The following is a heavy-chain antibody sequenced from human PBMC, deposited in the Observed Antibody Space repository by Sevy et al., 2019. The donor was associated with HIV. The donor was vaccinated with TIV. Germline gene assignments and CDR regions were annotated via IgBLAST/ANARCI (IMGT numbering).Heavy chain of an antibody. CDR1: GFMFSSYA. D-gene: IGHD3-3*01. V-gene: IGHV3-64D*06. CDR2: ISSDGSDT. CDR3: VKDQKGRIFGVISDLEY. J-gene: IGHJ4*02. Sequence: GGSLRLSCSASGFMFSSYAMHWVRQAPGTGLEYLSAISSDGSDTYYPDSVRGRFIVSRDNSKKMVYLQMNSLRIEDTATYYCVKDQKGRIFGVISDLEYWGQGALVTVSS.